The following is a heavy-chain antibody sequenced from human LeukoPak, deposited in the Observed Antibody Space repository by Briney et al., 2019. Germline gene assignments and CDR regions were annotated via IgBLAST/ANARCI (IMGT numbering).Heavy chain of an antibody. CDR2: ISISSSYI. V-gene: IGHV3-21*01. J-gene: IGHJ4*02. CDR1: GFTFSRYS. D-gene: IGHD2-21*02. Sequence: GGSLRLSCAASGFTFSRYSMNWVRQAPGKGLEWVSSISISSSYIYYADSVKGRFTISRDNAKNSIYLQMNSLRVEDTAVYYCAKDIVGGGDDYWGQGTLVIVSS. CDR3: AKDIVGGGDDY.